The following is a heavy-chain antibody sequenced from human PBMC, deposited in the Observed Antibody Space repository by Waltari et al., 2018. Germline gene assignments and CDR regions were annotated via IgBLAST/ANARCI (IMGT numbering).Heavy chain of an antibody. CDR3: ASLSGPHTDY. J-gene: IGHJ4*02. Sequence: QLQLQESGPGLVKPSETLSLTCTVSGGSISSSSYYWGWIRQPPGKGLEWIGSIDYSVSTHYTPSLKSRVTISVDTSKNQFSLKLSSVTAADTAVYYCASLSGPHTDYWGQGTLVTVSS. CDR2: IDYSVST. V-gene: IGHV4-39*01. CDR1: GGSISSSSYY.